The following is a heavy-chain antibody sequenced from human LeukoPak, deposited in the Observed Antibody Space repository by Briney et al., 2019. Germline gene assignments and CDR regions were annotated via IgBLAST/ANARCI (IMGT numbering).Heavy chain of an antibody. CDR1: GYSFTSYW. CDR3: ARHLVWFGELEGMDV. J-gene: IGHJ6*02. Sequence: GESLKISCKGSGYSFTSYWIGWVRQMPGKGLEWMGIIYPGDSDTRYSPSFQGQVTISADKSISTAYLQWSSLKASDTAMYYCARHLVWFGELEGMDVWGQGTTVTVSS. CDR2: IYPGDSDT. V-gene: IGHV5-51*01. D-gene: IGHD3-10*01.